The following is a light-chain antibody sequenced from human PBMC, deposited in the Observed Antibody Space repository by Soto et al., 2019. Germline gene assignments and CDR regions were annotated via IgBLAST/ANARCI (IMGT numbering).Light chain of an antibody. J-gene: IGKJ4*01. CDR3: QQYDNYKPLT. CDR2: DAS. V-gene: IGKV1-5*01. Sequence: DNKITQSPSTLSASGGDRDTISCRASQSISSCLAWYQQKPGKAPKLLIFDASSLESGTPSRFSGRRSGTQFALTINGLQPDDFATYYCQQYDNYKPLTFGGGTKVDI. CDR1: QSISSC.